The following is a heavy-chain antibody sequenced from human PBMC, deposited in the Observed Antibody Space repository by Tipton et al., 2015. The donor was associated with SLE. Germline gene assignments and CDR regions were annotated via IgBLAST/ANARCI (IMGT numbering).Heavy chain of an antibody. J-gene: IGHJ3*01. CDR2: SNWNGGYT. Sequence: SLRLSCAASGFTFDAYGMSWVRQAPGKGLEWVSGSNWNGGYTGYADSVKGRFTISRDNAKNSLYVQMNSLRAEDTALYYCARVMDGGPSGAFDVWGQGTMVIVSS. D-gene: IGHD3-16*01. CDR3: ARVMDGGPSGAFDV. CDR1: GFTFDAYG. V-gene: IGHV3-20*04.